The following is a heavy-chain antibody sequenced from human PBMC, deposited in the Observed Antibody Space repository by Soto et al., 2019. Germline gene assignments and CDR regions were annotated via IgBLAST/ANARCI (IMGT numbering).Heavy chain of an antibody. J-gene: IGHJ3*02. CDR3: ARGNAYYYDSSGYPGSDAFDI. D-gene: IGHD3-22*01. Sequence: SETLSLTCTVSGGSISSGGYYRSWIRQHPGKGLEWIGYIYYSGSTYYNPSLKSRVTISVDTSKNQFSLKLSSVAAADTAVYYCARGNAYYYDSSGYPGSDAFDIWGQGTIVTVSS. CDR1: GGSISSGGYY. CDR2: IYYSGST. V-gene: IGHV4-31*03.